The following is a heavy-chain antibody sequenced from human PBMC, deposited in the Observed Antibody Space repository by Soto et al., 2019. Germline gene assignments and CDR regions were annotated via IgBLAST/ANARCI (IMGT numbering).Heavy chain of an antibody. V-gene: IGHV3-21*01. CDR1: GFTFSSYS. CDR2: ISCSSCYI. Sequence: GGSLRLSCAASGFTFSSYSMNWVRQAPGKGLEWVSSISCSSCYIYYADSVKGRFTISRDNAKNSLYLQMNSLRAEDTAVFYCARVLPPPYYYGSGSYPDYWGQGTLVTVS. D-gene: IGHD3-10*01. CDR3: ARVLPPPYYYGSGSYPDY. J-gene: IGHJ4*02.